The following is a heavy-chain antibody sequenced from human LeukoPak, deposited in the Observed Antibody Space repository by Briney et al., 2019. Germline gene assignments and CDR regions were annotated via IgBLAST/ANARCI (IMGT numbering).Heavy chain of an antibody. CDR1: GFTFGDYA. Sequence: PGRSLRLSCTASGFTFGDYAMSWVRQAPGKGREWVGFIRSKAYGGTTEYAASVKGRFTISRDDSKSIAYLQMNSLKTEDTAVYYCTRAPYYDILTGYYRKTYYFDYWGQGTLVTVSS. D-gene: IGHD3-9*01. J-gene: IGHJ4*02. V-gene: IGHV3-49*04. CDR2: IRSKAYGGTT. CDR3: TRAPYYDILTGYYRKTYYFDY.